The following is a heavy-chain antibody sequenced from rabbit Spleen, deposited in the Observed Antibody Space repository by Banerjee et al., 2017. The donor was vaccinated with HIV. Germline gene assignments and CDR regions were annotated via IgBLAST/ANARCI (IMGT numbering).Heavy chain of an antibody. Sequence: QEQLEESGGGLVKPEGSLTLTCKASGFDFSSSYWICWVRQAPGKGLEWIASIYAGSSGSTYSATWAKGRFTISKTSSTTVTLQMTSLTVADTATYFCARDAGTSFSTYGMDLWGPGTLVTVS. CDR2: IYAGSSGST. V-gene: IGHV1S45*01. CDR1: GFDFSSSYW. CDR3: ARDAGTSFSTYGMDL. J-gene: IGHJ6*01. D-gene: IGHD8-1*01.